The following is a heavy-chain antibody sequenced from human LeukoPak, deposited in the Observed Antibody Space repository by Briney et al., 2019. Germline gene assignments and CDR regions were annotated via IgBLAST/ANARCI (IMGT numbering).Heavy chain of an antibody. CDR3: AKGYCSSTNCKESFFDY. J-gene: IGHJ4*02. CDR1: GFTFSSYG. CDR2: IRYDGSNK. Sequence: GGSLRLSCAASGFTFSSYGMHWVRQAPGKGPEWVAFIRYDGSNKYYADSVKGRFTISRDNSKNTLYLQMNSLRPEDTAVYYCAKGYCSSTNCKESFFDYWGQGTLVTVSS. V-gene: IGHV3-30*02. D-gene: IGHD2-2*01.